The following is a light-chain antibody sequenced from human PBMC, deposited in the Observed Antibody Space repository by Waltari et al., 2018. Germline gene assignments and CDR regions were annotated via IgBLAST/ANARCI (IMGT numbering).Light chain of an antibody. V-gene: IGKV3-20*01. Sequence: EIVLTQSPGTLSLSPGERATLFCRDSQSVSNSYLAWYQQKPGHAPRLLIYGASSRATGIPDMFSGSCSGTYFTLTISRLEPEDFAVYYCQQYGSPSLTFGQGTKVEIK. CDR2: GAS. CDR1: QSVSNSY. J-gene: IGKJ1*01. CDR3: QQYGSPSLT.